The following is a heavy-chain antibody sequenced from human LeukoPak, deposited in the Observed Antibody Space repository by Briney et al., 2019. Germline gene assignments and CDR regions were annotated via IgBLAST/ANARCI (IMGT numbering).Heavy chain of an antibody. D-gene: IGHD4-11*01. CDR1: GYTFTTYV. J-gene: IGHJ6*02. V-gene: IGHV7-4-1*02. Sequence: ASVKVSCKASGYTFTTYVMNWVRQAPGQGLEWMGWINTNTGNPTYAQGFTGRFVFSLDTSVSTAYLQISSLKAEDTAVYYCARVTGVYTNSQWMDVWDQGTTVTVSS. CDR2: INTNTGNP. CDR3: ARVTGVYTNSQWMDV.